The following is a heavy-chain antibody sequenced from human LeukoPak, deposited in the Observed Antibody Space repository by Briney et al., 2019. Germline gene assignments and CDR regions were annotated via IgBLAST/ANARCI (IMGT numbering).Heavy chain of an antibody. CDR1: GFTFSSYT. D-gene: IGHD3-22*01. Sequence: GGSLRLSCAASGFTFSSYTMNWVRQAPGKGLEWVSSISSGSTYIYYADSVKGRFTISRDNAKNSLYLQMNSLRAEDTAVYYCAAHYYDSSGWLEPFDIWGQGTMVTVSS. V-gene: IGHV3-21*01. CDR3: AAHYYDSSGWLEPFDI. CDR2: ISSGSTYI. J-gene: IGHJ3*02.